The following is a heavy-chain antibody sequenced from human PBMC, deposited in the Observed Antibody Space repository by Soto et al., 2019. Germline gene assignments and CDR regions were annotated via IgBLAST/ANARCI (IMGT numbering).Heavy chain of an antibody. D-gene: IGHD2-8*01. V-gene: IGHV1-18*01. CDR1: GYTFTSYG. CDR3: ARGMYGDY. Sequence: QVHLVQSGAEVKKPGASVKVSCKASGYTFTSYGITWVRQAPGQGLEWMGWISAHNGNTDYAQKLQGRVIVTRDTSTSTAYMEPRSLISDDTAVYYCARGMYGDYWGQGALVTVSS. J-gene: IGHJ4*02. CDR2: ISAHNGNT.